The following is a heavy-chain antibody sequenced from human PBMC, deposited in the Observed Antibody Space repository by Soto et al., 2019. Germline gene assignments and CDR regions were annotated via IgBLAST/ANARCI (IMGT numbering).Heavy chain of an antibody. CDR3: ARGLDRGGADAFDI. D-gene: IGHD2-15*01. J-gene: IGHJ3*02. Sequence: QVQLVESGGGVVQPGRSLRLSCAASGFTFSSYGMHWVRQAPGKGLEWVAVIWYDGSNKYYADSVKGRFTISRDNSKNPLYLQMNSLRAEDTAVYYCARGLDRGGADAFDIWGQGTMVTVSS. CDR1: GFTFSSYG. V-gene: IGHV3-33*01. CDR2: IWYDGSNK.